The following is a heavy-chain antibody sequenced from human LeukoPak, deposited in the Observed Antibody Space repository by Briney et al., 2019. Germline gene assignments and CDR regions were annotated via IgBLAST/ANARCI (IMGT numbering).Heavy chain of an antibody. CDR1: GYTFTGNY. CDR3: AREKYYYDSSGPHGFDI. D-gene: IGHD3-22*01. V-gene: IGHV1-2*02. CDR2: INPNNGGT. Sequence: ASVKVSCKASGYTFTGNYLHWVRQAPGQGLEWMGWINPNNGGTNYGQKFRGRVTMNRDTSTTTAYMELSRLRSDDTALYYCAREKYYYDSSGPHGFDIWGQGTMVTVSS. J-gene: IGHJ3*02.